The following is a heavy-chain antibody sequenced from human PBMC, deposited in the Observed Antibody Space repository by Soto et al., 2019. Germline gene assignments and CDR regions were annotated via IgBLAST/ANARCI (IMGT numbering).Heavy chain of an antibody. CDR2: IINSGGST. Sequence: GGSLRLSCAASGFTFSNYAMSWVRQAPGKGPEWVSSIINSGGSTYYADSVKGRFTISRDNSKSTLYLQMTSLRAEDTAVYYCAKSLFITGVNFDYWGQGTLVTVSS. J-gene: IGHJ4*02. CDR3: AKSLFITGVNFDY. V-gene: IGHV3-23*01. CDR1: GFTFSNYA. D-gene: IGHD1-20*01.